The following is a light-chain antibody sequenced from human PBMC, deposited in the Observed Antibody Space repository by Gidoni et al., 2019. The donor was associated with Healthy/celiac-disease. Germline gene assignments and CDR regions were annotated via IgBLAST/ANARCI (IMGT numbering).Light chain of an antibody. Sequence: DIQMTQSPSSLSVSVGDRVTITCRASQSISSYLNWYQQKPGKAPKLLIYAASSLQSGVPSRLSGSGSGTDFTLTISSLQPEDFATYYCQQSYSTSWTFGQGTKVEIK. CDR3: QQSYSTSWT. CDR2: AAS. J-gene: IGKJ1*01. V-gene: IGKV1-39*01. CDR1: QSISSY.